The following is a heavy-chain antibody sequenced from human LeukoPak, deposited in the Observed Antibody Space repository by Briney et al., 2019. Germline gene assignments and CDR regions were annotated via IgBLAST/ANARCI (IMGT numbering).Heavy chain of an antibody. J-gene: IGHJ4*02. V-gene: IGHV3-33*06. Sequence: PGGSLRLSCAASGFTFSSYGMHWVRQAPGKGLEWVAVIWYDGSNKYYADSVKGRFTISRDNSKSTLYLQMNSLRAEDTAVYYCAKEDYGSGSFDYRGQGTLVTVSS. CDR3: AKEDYGSGSFDY. CDR1: GFTFSSYG. CDR2: IWYDGSNK. D-gene: IGHD3-10*01.